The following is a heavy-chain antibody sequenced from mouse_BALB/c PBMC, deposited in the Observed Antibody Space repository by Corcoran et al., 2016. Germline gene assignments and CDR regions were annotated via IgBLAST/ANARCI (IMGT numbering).Heavy chain of an antibody. CDR2: IDPANGNT. CDR3: ARWDWYFDV. J-gene: IGHJ1*01. Sequence: EVQLQQSGAELVKPGASVKLSCTASGFNIKDTYMHWVKQRPEQGLEWIGRIDPANGNTKYDPKFQGKATITADTYYNTAYLQLSSLTSEYTAVYYCARWDWYFDVWGAGTTVTVSS. V-gene: IGHV14-3*02. CDR1: GFNIKDTY.